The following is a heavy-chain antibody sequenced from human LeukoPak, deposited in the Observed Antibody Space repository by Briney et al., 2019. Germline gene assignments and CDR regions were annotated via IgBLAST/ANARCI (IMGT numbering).Heavy chain of an antibody. Sequence: ASVKVSCKASGYTFASYGISWARQAPGQGLEWMGWISAYNGNTNYAQKLQGRVTMTTDTSTSTAYMELRSLRSDDTAVYYCAREGEGDYYYDSSGYYPGDYWGQGTLVTVSS. V-gene: IGHV1-18*01. CDR1: GYTFASYG. CDR3: AREGEGDYYYDSSGYYPGDY. J-gene: IGHJ4*02. D-gene: IGHD3-22*01. CDR2: ISAYNGNT.